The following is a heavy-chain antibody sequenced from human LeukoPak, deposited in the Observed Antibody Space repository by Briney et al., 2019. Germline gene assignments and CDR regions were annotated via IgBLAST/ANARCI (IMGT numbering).Heavy chain of an antibody. CDR2: INAGNGNT. Sequence: ASVKVSCKASGYTFTSYAMHWVRQAPGQRLEWMGWINAGNGNTKYSQKFQGRVTITRDTSASTAYMELSSLRSEDTAVYYCAREPTTVVTDDAFDIWGQGTMVTVSS. CDR1: GYTFTSYA. CDR3: AREPTTVVTDDAFDI. J-gene: IGHJ3*02. V-gene: IGHV1-3*01. D-gene: IGHD4-23*01.